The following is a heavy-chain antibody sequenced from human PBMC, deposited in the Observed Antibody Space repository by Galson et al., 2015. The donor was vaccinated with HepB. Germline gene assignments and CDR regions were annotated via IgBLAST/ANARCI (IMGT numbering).Heavy chain of an antibody. V-gene: IGHV1-69*04. CDR2: IIPILGIA. CDR3: ARGGSYGYIWFDP. Sequence: SVKVSCKASGGTFSSYAISWVRQAPGQGLEWMGRIIPILGIANYAQRFQGRVTITADKSTSTAYMELSSLRSEDTAVYYCARGGSYGYIWFDPWGQGTLVTVSS. CDR1: GGTFSSYA. D-gene: IGHD5-18*01. J-gene: IGHJ5*02.